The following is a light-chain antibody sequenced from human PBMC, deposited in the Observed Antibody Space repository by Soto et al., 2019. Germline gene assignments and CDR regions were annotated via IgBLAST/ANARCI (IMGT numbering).Light chain of an antibody. CDR3: QSYDSSLSGSDV. CDR2: EVS. CDR1: SSDVGSYNL. V-gene: IGLV2-14*02. Sequence: QSVLTQPASVSGSPGQSITISCTGTSSDVGSYNLVSWYQQHPGKAPKLIIYEVSNRPSGVSDRFSGSKSGTSASLAITGLQAEDEADYYCQSYDSSLSGSDVFGTGTKVTVL. J-gene: IGLJ1*01.